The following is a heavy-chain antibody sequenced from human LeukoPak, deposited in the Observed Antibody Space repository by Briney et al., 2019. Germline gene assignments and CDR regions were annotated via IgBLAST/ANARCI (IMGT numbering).Heavy chain of an antibody. V-gene: IGHV4-39*07. CDR1: GGSISSSSYY. J-gene: IGHJ3*02. CDR3: ARDRTGRAFDI. CDR2: IYYSGST. Sequence: SETLSLTCTVSGGSISSSSYYWGWIRQPPGKGLEWIGSIYYSGSTYYNPFLKSRVTISVDTSKNQFSLKLSSVTAADTAVYYCARDRTGRAFDIWGQGTMVTVSS.